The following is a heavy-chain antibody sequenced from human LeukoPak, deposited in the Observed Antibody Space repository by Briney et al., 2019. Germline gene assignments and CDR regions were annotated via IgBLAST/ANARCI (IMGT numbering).Heavy chain of an antibody. V-gene: IGHV3-66*01. CDR3: ARGPDTIFGVVIRDYGMDV. Sequence: GGSLRLSCAASGFTVSSNYMSWVRQAPGKGLEWVSVIYSGGSTYYADSVKGRFTISRYNSKNTLYLQMNSLRAEDTAVYYCARGPDTIFGVVIRDYGMDVWGQGTTVTVSS. J-gene: IGHJ6*02. CDR1: GFTVSSNY. CDR2: IYSGGST. D-gene: IGHD3-3*01.